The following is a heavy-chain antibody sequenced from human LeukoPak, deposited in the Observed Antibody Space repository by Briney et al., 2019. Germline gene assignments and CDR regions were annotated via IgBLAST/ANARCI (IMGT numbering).Heavy chain of an antibody. CDR3: ANYRKPQGLDY. J-gene: IGHJ4*02. CDR1: RFTFSTYA. CDR2: ISANGADK. V-gene: IGHV3-23*01. D-gene: IGHD1-14*01. Sequence: GGSLRLSCAVSRFTFSTYAMSWVRQAPGQGLEWVSAISANGADKYYADSVKGRFTISRDNSKNTLFLQMTSLRAEDTAVYYCANYRKPQGLDYWGQGTLVTVSS.